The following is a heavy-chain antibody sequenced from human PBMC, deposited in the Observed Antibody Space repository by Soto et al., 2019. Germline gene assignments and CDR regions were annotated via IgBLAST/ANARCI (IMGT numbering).Heavy chain of an antibody. Sequence: QVQLVQSGAEVKKPGASVTVSCKASGCIFTGYDMHWVRQAPGQGLERMGWMNPNSGGTNYEQKFQGWVTMTRDTSISTAYMELSRLTSADTAVYYCATSRASIAVAGETEYYFDYWGQGTPVTVSS. CDR2: MNPNSGGT. D-gene: IGHD6-19*01. V-gene: IGHV1-2*04. CDR1: GCIFTGYD. CDR3: ATSRASIAVAGETEYYFDY. J-gene: IGHJ4*02.